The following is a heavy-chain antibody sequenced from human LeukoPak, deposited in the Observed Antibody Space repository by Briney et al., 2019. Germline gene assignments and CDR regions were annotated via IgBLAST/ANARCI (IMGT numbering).Heavy chain of an antibody. J-gene: IGHJ3*02. D-gene: IGHD3-22*01. CDR1: GFTFSSYA. CDR2: ISGSGGST. Sequence: GGSLRLSCAASGFTFSSYAMGWVRQAPGKGLEWVSAISGSGGSTYYADSVKGRFTISRDNSKNTLYLQMNSLRAEDTAVYYCAKDGFNGITMIVVVIGNAFDIWGQGTMVTVSS. CDR3: AKDGFNGITMIVVVIGNAFDI. V-gene: IGHV3-23*01.